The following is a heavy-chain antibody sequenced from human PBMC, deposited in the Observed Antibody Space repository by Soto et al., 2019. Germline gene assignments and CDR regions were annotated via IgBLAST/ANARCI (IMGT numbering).Heavy chain of an antibody. CDR3: TSVSLTTVTMPLRGNGYYYYYMDV. CDR2: IRSKANSYAT. J-gene: IGHJ6*03. V-gene: IGHV3-73*01. Sequence: EVQLVESGGGLVQPGGSLKLSCAASGFTSSGSAMHWVRKPSGKGLEWVARIRSKANSYATAYAASVKGRFTISRDDSKNTAYLQMNSLKTEDTAVYYCTSVSLTTVTMPLRGNGYYYYYMDVWGKGTTVTVSS. D-gene: IGHD4-17*01. CDR1: GFTSSGSA.